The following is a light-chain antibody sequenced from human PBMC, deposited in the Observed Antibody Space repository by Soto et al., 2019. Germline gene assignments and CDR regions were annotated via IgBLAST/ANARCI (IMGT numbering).Light chain of an antibody. CDR3: SSYTSSTSYV. J-gene: IGLJ1*01. CDR1: SSDVGGYNY. V-gene: IGLV2-14*01. Sequence: QSALTQPASVSGSPGQSITISCTGTSSDVGGYNYVSWYQQHPGKGPKLMIYDVSNRPSVVSNRFSGSKSGNTPSLTISGLHAEDEDDYHCSSYTSSTSYVFGTGTKLTVL. CDR2: DVS.